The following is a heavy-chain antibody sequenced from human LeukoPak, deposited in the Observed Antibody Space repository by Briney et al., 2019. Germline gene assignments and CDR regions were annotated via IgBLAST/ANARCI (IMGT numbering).Heavy chain of an antibody. CDR2: IYYSGST. D-gene: IGHD3-3*01. J-gene: IGHJ6*03. CDR3: ARAKPYYDFWSGYSSHMDV. Sequence: PSETLSLTCTVSGGSISSYYWSWIRQPPGKGLEWIGYIYYSGSTNYNPSLKSRVTISVDTSKNQFSLKLSSVTAADTAVYYCARAKPYYDFWSGYSSHMDVWGKGTTVTVSS. V-gene: IGHV4-59*01. CDR1: GGSISSYY.